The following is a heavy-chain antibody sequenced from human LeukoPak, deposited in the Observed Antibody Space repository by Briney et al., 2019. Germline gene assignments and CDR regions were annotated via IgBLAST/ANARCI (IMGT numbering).Heavy chain of an antibody. Sequence: GGSLRLSCAASGFTFSSYWMHWVRQAPGKGLVWVSRINSDGSSTSYADSVKGRFTISRDNAKNTLYLQMNSLRAEDTAVYYCAREGSGWLYYYYGMDVWAKGPRSPSP. CDR3: AREGSGWLYYYYGMDV. V-gene: IGHV3-74*01. CDR1: GFTFSSYW. CDR2: INSDGSST. J-gene: IGHJ6*02. D-gene: IGHD6-19*01.